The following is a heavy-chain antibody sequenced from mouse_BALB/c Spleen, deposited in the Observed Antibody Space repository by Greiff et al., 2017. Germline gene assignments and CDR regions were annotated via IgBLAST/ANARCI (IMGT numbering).Heavy chain of an antibody. CDR3: AKPYDGYYGAWFAY. Sequence: QVQLQQSGPELVKPGASVKISCKASGYAFSSSWMNWVKQRPGQGLEWIGRIYPGDGDTNYNGKFKGKATLTADKSSSTAYMQLSSLTSVDSAVYFCAKPYDGYYGAWFAYWGQGTLVTVSA. CDR1: GYAFSSSW. J-gene: IGHJ3*01. V-gene: IGHV1-82*01. CDR2: IYPGDGDT. D-gene: IGHD2-3*01.